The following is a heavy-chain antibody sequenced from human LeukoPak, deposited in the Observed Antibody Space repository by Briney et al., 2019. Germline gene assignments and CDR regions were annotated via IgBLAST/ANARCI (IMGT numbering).Heavy chain of an antibody. CDR2: IKQDGSEK. CDR3: AEIAAAAEYFQH. D-gene: IGHD6-13*01. CDR1: GFTFSNYW. J-gene: IGHJ1*01. Sequence: GGSLRLSCAASGFTFSNYWMSWVRQAPGKGLEWVANIKQDGSEKYYVDSVKGRFTISRDNAKNSLYQQMNSLRAEDTAVYYCAEIAAAAEYFQHWGQGTLVTVSS. V-gene: IGHV3-7*03.